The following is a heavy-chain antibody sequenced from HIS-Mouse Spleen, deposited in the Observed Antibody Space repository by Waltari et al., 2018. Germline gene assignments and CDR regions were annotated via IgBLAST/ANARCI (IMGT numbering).Heavy chain of an antibody. Sequence: QVQLQESGPGLVKPSQTLSLTCTVSGGSTSSGGYYWSWTRQHPGKGLEWIGYIYYSGSTYYNPSLKSRVTISVDTSKNQFSLKLSSVTAADTAVYYCARERGSGSYYFVDYWGQGTLVTVSS. J-gene: IGHJ4*02. CDR3: ARERGSGSYYFVDY. CDR2: IYYSGST. D-gene: IGHD1-26*01. V-gene: IGHV4-31*03. CDR1: GGSTSSGGYY.